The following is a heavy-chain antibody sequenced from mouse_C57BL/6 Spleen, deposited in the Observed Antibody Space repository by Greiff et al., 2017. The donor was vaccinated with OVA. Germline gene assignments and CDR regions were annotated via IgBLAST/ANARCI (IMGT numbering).Heavy chain of an antibody. CDR3: ATFVTTVVEGFDY. D-gene: IGHD1-1*01. Sequence: QVQLQQSGAELVRPGASVKLSCKASGYTFTDYYINWVKQRPGQGLEWIARIYPGSGNTYYNEKFKGKATLTAEESSSTAYMQLSSLTSEDSAVYFCATFVTTVVEGFDYWGQSTTLTVSS. J-gene: IGHJ2*01. V-gene: IGHV1-76*01. CDR2: IYPGSGNT. CDR1: GYTFTDYY.